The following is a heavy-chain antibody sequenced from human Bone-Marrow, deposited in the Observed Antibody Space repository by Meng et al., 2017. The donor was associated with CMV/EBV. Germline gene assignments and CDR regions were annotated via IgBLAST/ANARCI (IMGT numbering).Heavy chain of an antibody. CDR1: GGTFSSYS. CDR2: IIPIFGTA. Sequence: SVKVSCKASGGTFSSYSISWVRQAPGQGLEWMGGIIPIFGTANYAQKFQGRVTITRDESTTTAYMGLSSLRSEDTAVYYGTFDGYNPSAGNYYYGIDVWGQGTTVTVSS. CDR3: TFDGYNPSAGNYYYGIDV. J-gene: IGHJ6*02. D-gene: IGHD5-24*01. V-gene: IGHV1-69*05.